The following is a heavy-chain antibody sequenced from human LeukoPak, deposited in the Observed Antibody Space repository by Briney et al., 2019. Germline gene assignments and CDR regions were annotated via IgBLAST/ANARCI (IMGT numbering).Heavy chain of an antibody. CDR1: GFTFRTYA. V-gene: IGHV3-30-3*01. CDR3: AKDGRITMVRGVMDYFDY. D-gene: IGHD3-10*01. CDR2: ISYDGSNE. Sequence: GGSLRLSCAASGFTFRTYAMHWVRQAPGKGLEWVAVISYDGSNEDYTDSVKGRFIISRDDSKNTVSLQMNSLRAEDTAVYYCAKDGRITMVRGVMDYFDYWGQGTLVTVSS. J-gene: IGHJ4*02.